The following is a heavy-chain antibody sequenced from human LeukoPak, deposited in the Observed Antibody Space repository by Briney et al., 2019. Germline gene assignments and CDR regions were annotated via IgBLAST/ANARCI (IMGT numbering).Heavy chain of an antibody. CDR1: GGAISTYY. V-gene: IGHV4-59*08. CDR2: VYYSGST. D-gene: IGHD2-8*01. CDR3: ARAGGYNTNALDS. J-gene: IGHJ4*02. Sequence: SETLSLICTVSGGAISTYYWTWIRQPPGKELEWIGYVYYSGSTNSNPSLNTRVTMSVDMSKNHFSLNLNSVTAADTAVYYCARAGGYNTNALDSWGPGTLVTVSS.